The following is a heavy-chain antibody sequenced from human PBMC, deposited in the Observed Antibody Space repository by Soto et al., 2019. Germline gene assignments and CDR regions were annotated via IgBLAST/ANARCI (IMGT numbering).Heavy chain of an antibody. V-gene: IGHV3-53*01. CDR1: RFTVGSSY. J-gene: IGHJ5*02. CDR2: IYTGDTP. CDR3: TRDLMDVVPPADDLFDP. Sequence: GGSLRLSCAASRFTVGSSYVSWVRQAPGKGLEWVSVIYTGDTPYYADSVKGRFTISRDNSKNTLYLQMNSPRVEDTAVYYCTRDLMDVVPPADDLFDPWGQGLLVTVSS. D-gene: IGHD2-2*01.